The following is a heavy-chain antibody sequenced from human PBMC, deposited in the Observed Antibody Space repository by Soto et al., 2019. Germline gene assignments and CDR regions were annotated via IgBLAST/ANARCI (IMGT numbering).Heavy chain of an antibody. CDR1: GFTFSRFG. J-gene: IGHJ4*02. CDR2: LSGGGNPT. Sequence: EVQLLESGGGLVQPGGSLRPSCAASGFTFSRFGMSWVRQAPGKGLEWVSGLSGGGNPTYYSESVKGRFTISRDSAKNTLYLQMNSLRTEDTAVYYCAKDITYDSSAYDSWGQGILVTVSS. V-gene: IGHV3-23*01. CDR3: AKDITYDSSAYDS. D-gene: IGHD3-22*01.